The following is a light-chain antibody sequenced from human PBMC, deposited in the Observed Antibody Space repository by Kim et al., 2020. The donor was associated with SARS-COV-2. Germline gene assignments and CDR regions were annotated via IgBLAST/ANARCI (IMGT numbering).Light chain of an antibody. J-gene: IGLJ2*01. Sequence: QSALTQPPSASGSPGQSVTISCTGTSSDVGGHNYVSWYQQHPGKAPKLMIYEVTKRPSGVPDRFPGSKSGNTASLTVSGLQAEDEADYYCSSYAGSNNGVFGGGTQLTVL. CDR2: EVT. CDR1: SSDVGGHNY. V-gene: IGLV2-8*01. CDR3: SSYAGSNNGV.